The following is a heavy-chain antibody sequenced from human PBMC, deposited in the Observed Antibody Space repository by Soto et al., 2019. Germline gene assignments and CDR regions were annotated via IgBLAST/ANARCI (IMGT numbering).Heavy chain of an antibody. J-gene: IGHJ4*02. CDR3: ARDLSYGDYDGLRDY. Sequence: QVQLVESGGGVVQPGRSLRVSCAASGFTFSSYGMHWVRQAPGKGLEWVAVVWYDGSDKYYADSVKGRFTISRDISKNALYLQMNSLRAEDTAVYYCARDLSYGDYDGLRDYWGQGTLVTVSS. CDR2: VWYDGSDK. D-gene: IGHD4-17*01. V-gene: IGHV3-33*01. CDR1: GFTFSSYG.